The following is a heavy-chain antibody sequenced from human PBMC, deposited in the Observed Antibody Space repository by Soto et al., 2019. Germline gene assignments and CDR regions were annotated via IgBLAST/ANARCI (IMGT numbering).Heavy chain of an antibody. Sequence: PSETLSLTCAVSGGSISAYYWSWIRQPPGKGLEWLGYIFYTGSTDYNPSLKGRVTISVDTSKNQFSLKLTSVTAADTAVYYCARLNRGTYDYWGQGVLVTVS. CDR3: ARLNRGTYDY. V-gene: IGHV4-59*01. CDR2: IFYTGST. J-gene: IGHJ4*02. CDR1: GGSISAYY.